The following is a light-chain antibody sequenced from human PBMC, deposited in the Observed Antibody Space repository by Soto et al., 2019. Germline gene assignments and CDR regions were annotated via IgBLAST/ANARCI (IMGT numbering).Light chain of an antibody. CDR2: DAS. Sequence: DIQMTQSPSTLSASVGDRVTITCRASQSISSWLAWYQQKPGKAPKLLIYDASSLESGVPSRFSGSGSATEFTLTISSLQPDDFATYYCQQYNSPSTFGQGTKVEIK. CDR3: QQYNSPST. J-gene: IGKJ1*01. V-gene: IGKV1-5*01. CDR1: QSISSW.